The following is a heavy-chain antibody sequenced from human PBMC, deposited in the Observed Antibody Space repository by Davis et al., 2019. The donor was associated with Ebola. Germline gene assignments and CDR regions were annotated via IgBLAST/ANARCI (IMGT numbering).Heavy chain of an antibody. D-gene: IGHD4-11*01. J-gene: IGHJ6*02. CDR3: ARDGAVHDYKNYYYYGMDV. V-gene: IGHV1-8*01. Sequence: AASVKVSCKASGYTFTSYDINWVRQATGQGLEWMGWMNPNSGNTGYAQKFQGRVTMTRNTSISTAYMELSSLRAEDTAVYYCARDGAVHDYKNYYYYGMDVWGQGTTVTVSS. CDR1: GYTFTSYD. CDR2: MNPNSGNT.